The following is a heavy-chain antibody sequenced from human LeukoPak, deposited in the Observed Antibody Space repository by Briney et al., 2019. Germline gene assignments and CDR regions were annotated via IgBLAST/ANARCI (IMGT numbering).Heavy chain of an antibody. CDR1: GFTFDDYA. CDR3: AKAPTYDSSGSFDY. CDR2: ISWNSGSI. D-gene: IGHD3-22*01. Sequence: GGSLRLSCAASGFTFDDYAMHWVRQAPGKGLEWVSGISWNSGSIGYADSVKGRFTISRDNAKNSLYLQMNSLRAEDTALYYCAKAPTYDSSGSFDYWGQGTLVTVSS. V-gene: IGHV3-9*01. J-gene: IGHJ4*02.